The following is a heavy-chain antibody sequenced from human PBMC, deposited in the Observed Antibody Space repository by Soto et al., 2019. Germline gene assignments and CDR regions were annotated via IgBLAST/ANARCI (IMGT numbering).Heavy chain of an antibody. V-gene: IGHV3-33*01. Sequence: QVQLVQSGGGVVQPGRSLILSCAASGFTFSSHGMHWVRQAPGKGLEWVAVIWYDGSNKYYADSVKGRFTISRDNTKNMLYLQMSSLRVEDTAIYYCARWGPDRGSDYWGQGSLVTVSS. CDR1: GFTFSSHG. D-gene: IGHD3-16*01. CDR2: IWYDGSNK. J-gene: IGHJ4*02. CDR3: ARWGPDRGSDY.